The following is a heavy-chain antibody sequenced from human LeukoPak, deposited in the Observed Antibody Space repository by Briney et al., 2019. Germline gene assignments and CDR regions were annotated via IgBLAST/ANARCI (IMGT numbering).Heavy chain of an antibody. Sequence: GGSLRLSCAASGFTFSSYSMNWVRQAPGKGLEWVSSISSSSSYIYYADSVKGRFTISRDNAKNSLYLQMNSLRAEDTAAYYCARGFLATVVTPIDYWGQGTLVTVSS. V-gene: IGHV3-21*01. D-gene: IGHD4-23*01. CDR3: ARGFLATVVTPIDY. CDR2: ISSSSSYI. J-gene: IGHJ4*02. CDR1: GFTFSSYS.